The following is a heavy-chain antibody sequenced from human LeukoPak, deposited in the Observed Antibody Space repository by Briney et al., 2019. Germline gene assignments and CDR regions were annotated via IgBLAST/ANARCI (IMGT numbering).Heavy chain of an antibody. J-gene: IGHJ4*02. CDR3: VREGHFCLDY. V-gene: IGHV3-11*06. CDR2: ISSSSSYS. Sequence: GGSLRLSCIVSGIPFSDYYMNWIRQAPGKGLEWISYISSSSSYSDYADSVKGRFTISRDNAKNSLSLQMNSLRVDDTAVYYCVREGHFCLDYWGQGTLVTVSS. D-gene: IGHD3-3*02. CDR1: GIPFSDYY.